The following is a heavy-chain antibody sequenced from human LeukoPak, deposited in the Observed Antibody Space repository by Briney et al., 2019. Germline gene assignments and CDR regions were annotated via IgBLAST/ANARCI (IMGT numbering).Heavy chain of an antibody. J-gene: IGHJ3*02. Sequence: GESLRISCKGSGYRFTSYWISWVRQMPGKGLEWIGRIDPSDSYTNFRPSFQGHVTISADKSISTAYLQWSSLKASDTAMYYCARQAFGGQGAFDIWGQGTMVTVSS. CDR1: GYRFTSYW. V-gene: IGHV5-10-1*01. D-gene: IGHD4-23*01. CDR2: IDPSDSYT. CDR3: ARQAFGGQGAFDI.